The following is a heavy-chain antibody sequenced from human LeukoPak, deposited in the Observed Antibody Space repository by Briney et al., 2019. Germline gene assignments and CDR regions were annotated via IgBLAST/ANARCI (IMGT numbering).Heavy chain of an antibody. CDR1: GASISTYY. J-gene: IGHJ4*02. V-gene: IGHV4-59*01. Sequence: SETLSLTCTVSGASISTYYWSWIRQPPGKGLEWIGYIYYSGTTNYNPSLKSRVTISGDTSKNQFSLKLSSVTAADTAVYYCARGGSADPFEHWGQGTLVTVSS. CDR2: IYYSGTT. D-gene: IGHD1-26*01. CDR3: ARGGSADPFEH.